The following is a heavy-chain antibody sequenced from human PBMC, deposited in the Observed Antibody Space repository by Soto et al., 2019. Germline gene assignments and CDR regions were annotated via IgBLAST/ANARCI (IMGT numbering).Heavy chain of an antibody. CDR3: VRSKGDSVLYRSSSDY. J-gene: IGHJ4*02. D-gene: IGHD6-13*01. V-gene: IGHV3-48*02. CDR2: ISSSSSSI. Sequence: GGSLRLSCAASGFTFSSYSMHWVRQAPGKGLEWVSYISSSSSSIYYADSVEGRFTISRDNAKNSLYLQLNSLRDDDTAVYFCVRSKGDSVLYRSSSDYWGQGTLVTVSS. CDR1: GFTFSSYS.